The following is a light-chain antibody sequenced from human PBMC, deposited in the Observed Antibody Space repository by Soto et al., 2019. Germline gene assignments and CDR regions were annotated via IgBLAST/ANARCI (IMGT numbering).Light chain of an antibody. CDR2: DAS. Sequence: EIVLTQSPGTLSLSPGERATLSCRASQSVTSNSLAWYQHKLGQAPRLLIYDASSRATGIPDRFSGSGSGTDFTLTISTLEPEDFAVYFCQQFRTSPPTFGPGTKVHIK. V-gene: IGKV3-20*01. CDR1: QSVTSNS. J-gene: IGKJ3*01. CDR3: QQFRTSPPT.